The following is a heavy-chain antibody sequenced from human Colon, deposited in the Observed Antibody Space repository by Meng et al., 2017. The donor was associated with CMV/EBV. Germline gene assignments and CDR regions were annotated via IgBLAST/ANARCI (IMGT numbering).Heavy chain of an antibody. CDR3: DASDY. CDR1: GITFSIYD. Sequence: PGGSVGLCCAASGITFSIYDMSWARQAPGKGLEWVSTIGGRSGRTHYADSVKGRFTISRDNSKNTLYLQMNSLRAEDTAIYYCDASDYWGQGTLVTVSS. J-gene: IGHJ4*02. CDR2: IGGRSGRT. D-gene: IGHD6-6*01. V-gene: IGHV3-23*01.